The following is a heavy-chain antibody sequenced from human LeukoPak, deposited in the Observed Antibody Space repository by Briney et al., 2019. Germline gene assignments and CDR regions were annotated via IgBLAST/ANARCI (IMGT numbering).Heavy chain of an antibody. Sequence: SETLSLTCAVYGGSFSGYYWSWIRQPPGKGLEWIGEINHSGSTNYNPSLKSRVTISVDTSKNQFSLKLSSVTAADTAVYYCARFSSGHQGFDYWGQGTLVTVSS. V-gene: IGHV4-34*01. D-gene: IGHD6-19*01. CDR1: GGSFSGYY. J-gene: IGHJ4*02. CDR3: ARFSSGHQGFDY. CDR2: INHSGST.